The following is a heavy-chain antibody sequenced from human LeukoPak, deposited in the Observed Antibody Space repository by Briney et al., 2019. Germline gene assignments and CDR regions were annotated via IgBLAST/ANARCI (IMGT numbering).Heavy chain of an antibody. D-gene: IGHD5-18*01. CDR1: GYTFTSYY. CDR3: ARDTRPTAMVTLAFDI. J-gene: IGHJ3*02. Sequence: ASVKVSCKASGYTFTSYYMQWVRQAPGQGLEWMGIINPSGGSTSYAQKFQGRATMTRDTSTSTVYMELSSLRSEDTAVYYCARDTRPTAMVTLAFDIWGQGTMVTVSS. V-gene: IGHV1-46*01. CDR2: INPSGGST.